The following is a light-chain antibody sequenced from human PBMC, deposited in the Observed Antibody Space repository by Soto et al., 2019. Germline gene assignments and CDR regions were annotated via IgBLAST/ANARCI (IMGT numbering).Light chain of an antibody. Sequence: IQMTQSPSSLSASVGDRVTIPCRASQGIRNDLHWYQQKPGKAPKLLIYKASPLNSGVQSRFSGSGSGTEFTLTLSSLXXXXXXXYYCQHYNSYSEAFGQGTKVDIK. CDR3: QHYNSYSEA. V-gene: IGKV1-5*03. J-gene: IGKJ1*01. CDR1: QGIRND. CDR2: KAS.